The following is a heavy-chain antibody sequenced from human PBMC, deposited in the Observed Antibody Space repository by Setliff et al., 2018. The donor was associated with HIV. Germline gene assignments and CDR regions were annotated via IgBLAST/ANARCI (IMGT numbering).Heavy chain of an antibody. V-gene: IGHV4-59*12. CDR1: GSSISSNYY. CDR3: ARDRTGGTFDI. J-gene: IGHJ3*02. Sequence: TLSLTCTVSGSSISSNYYWAWIRQPPGKGLEWTGYIYYSGSTNYNPSLKSRVTISVDTSKNQFSLKLSSVTAADTAVFYCARDRTGGTFDIWGQGTMVTVSS. D-gene: IGHD3-16*01. CDR2: IYYSGST.